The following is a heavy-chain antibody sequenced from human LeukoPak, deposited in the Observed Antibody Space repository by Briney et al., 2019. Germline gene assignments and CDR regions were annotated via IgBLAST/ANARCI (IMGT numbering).Heavy chain of an antibody. V-gene: IGHV3-23*01. J-gene: IGHJ4*02. CDR3: VRPLLWFRELSPDY. CDR1: GFTFSSYA. Sequence: QPGGSLRLSCAASGFTFSSYAMSWVRQAPGKGLEWVSAISGSGGSTYYADSVKGRFTISRDNSKNTLYLQMNSLRAEDTAVYYCVRPLLWFRELSPDYWGQGTLVTVSS. CDR2: ISGSGGST. D-gene: IGHD3-10*01.